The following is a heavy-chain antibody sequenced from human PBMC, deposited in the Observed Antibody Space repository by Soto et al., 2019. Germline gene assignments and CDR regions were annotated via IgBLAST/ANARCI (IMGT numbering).Heavy chain of an antibody. Sequence: PGGAPRLSCATPGFPLCSPGMSLFRQAPGKGLEWVSGISGSGSSTNYADSVKGRFTISRDNSKNTLYLQMNSLRAEDTAVYYCARELDGIDVWGQGTTVTVSS. CDR1: GFPLCSPG. J-gene: IGHJ6*02. CDR3: ARELDGIDV. CDR2: ISGSGSST. V-gene: IGHV3-23*01.